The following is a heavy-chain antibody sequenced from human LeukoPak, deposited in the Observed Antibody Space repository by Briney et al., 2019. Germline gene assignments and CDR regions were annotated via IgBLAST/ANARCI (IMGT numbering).Heavy chain of an antibody. V-gene: IGHV3-30*02. Sequence: GGSLRLSCAASGFTFSSYGMHWVRQAPGKGLEWVAFIRYDGSNKYYADSVKGRFTISRDNSKNTLYLQMNSLRAEDTAVYYCAKADGYNSPVDYWGQGTLVTVSS. CDR2: IRYDGSNK. CDR1: GFTFSSYG. J-gene: IGHJ4*02. CDR3: AKADGYNSPVDY. D-gene: IGHD5-24*01.